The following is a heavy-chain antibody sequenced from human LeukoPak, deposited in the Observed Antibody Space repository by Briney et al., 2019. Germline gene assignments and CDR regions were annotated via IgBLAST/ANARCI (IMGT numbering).Heavy chain of an antibody. J-gene: IGHJ4*02. CDR1: GYTFTSYG. D-gene: IGHD3-22*01. Sequence: GASVKVSCKASGYTFTSYGISWVRQAPGQGLEWMGWISAYNGNTNYAQKLQGRVTMTTDTSTSTAYMELRSLRSDDTAVYYCARPSLYYDSSGYPEYYFDYWGQGTLVTVSS. V-gene: IGHV1-18*01. CDR2: ISAYNGNT. CDR3: ARPSLYYDSSGYPEYYFDY.